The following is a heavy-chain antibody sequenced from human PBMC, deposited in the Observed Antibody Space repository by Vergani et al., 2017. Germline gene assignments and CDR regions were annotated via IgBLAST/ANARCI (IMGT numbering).Heavy chain of an antibody. J-gene: IGHJ4*02. CDR1: GGSINSHNYY. V-gene: IGHV4-61*02. CDR2: IHTSGST. D-gene: IGHD2-15*01. Sequence: QVQLQESGPGLVKPSQTLSLTCTVSGGSINSHNYYWSWIRQPAGKGLEWIGRIHTSGSTNYNPSLKSRVTMSEDTSKNQFSLNLTSVTAAHTSVYSCARRSFLGGSCYQPLLVYWGQGTLVTVSS. CDR3: ARRSFLGGSCYQPLLVY.